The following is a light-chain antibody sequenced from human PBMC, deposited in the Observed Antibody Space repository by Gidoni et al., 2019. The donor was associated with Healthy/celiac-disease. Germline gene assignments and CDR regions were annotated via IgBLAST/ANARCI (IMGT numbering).Light chain of an antibody. V-gene: IGKV3-11*01. J-gene: IGKJ1*01. Sequence: EIVFTQSPATLSLSPGERATLSCRASQSVSSHLAWYQQKPGQAPRLLIYDASNRATGSPARFSGSGSGTEFTLTISSLEPEDFAVYYCQQRSNWPRTFGQGTKVEIK. CDR2: DAS. CDR1: QSVSSH. CDR3: QQRSNWPRT.